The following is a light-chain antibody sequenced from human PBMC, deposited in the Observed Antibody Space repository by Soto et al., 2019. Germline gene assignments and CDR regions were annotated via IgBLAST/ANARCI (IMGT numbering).Light chain of an antibody. J-gene: IGLJ2*01. CDR2: NVS. V-gene: IGLV2-14*03. Sequence: QSALTQPASVSGSPGQSITISCTGTSSDIGGFNYVSWYQHHPGKAHKLMIHNVSSRPSGVSDRFSGSKSGYTASLTISGLQAEDEADYYCSSYTTTRTVVFGGGTQLTVL. CDR3: SSYTTTRTVV. CDR1: SSDIGGFNY.